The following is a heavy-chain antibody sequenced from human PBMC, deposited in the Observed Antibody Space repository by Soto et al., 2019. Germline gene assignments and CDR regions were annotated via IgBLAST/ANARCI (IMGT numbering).Heavy chain of an antibody. CDR1: GFTFSSYA. D-gene: IGHD7-27*01. V-gene: IGHV3-23*01. CDR2: ISGSGSTI. J-gene: IGHJ4*02. CDR3: ARDPKTSGGQHWAFNYFDS. Sequence: GGSLRLSCAASGFTFSSYAVSWVRQAPGKGPEWISSISGSGSTIYYADSVKGRFTISRDNSKNTLYLQMSSLRPEDAAVYYCARDPKTSGGQHWAFNYFDSWGQGTLVTVSS.